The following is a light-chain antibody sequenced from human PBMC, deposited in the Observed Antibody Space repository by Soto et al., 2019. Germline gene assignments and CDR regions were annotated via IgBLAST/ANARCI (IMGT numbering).Light chain of an antibody. CDR3: QQYNNWMIT. CDR2: GAS. CDR1: QIFSSN. V-gene: IGKV3D-15*01. J-gene: IGKJ5*01. Sequence: EVVLTQSPGTLSLSPGERATLSCRASQIFSSNLAWYQQKPGQAPGLLIYGASTRATGIPARFSGSGSGTEFTLTISSLQSEDFAVYYCQQYNNWMITFGQGTRLEIK.